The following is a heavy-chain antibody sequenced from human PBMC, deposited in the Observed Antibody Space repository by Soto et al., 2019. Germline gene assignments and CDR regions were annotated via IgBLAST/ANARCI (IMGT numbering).Heavy chain of an antibody. CDR3: ATVGIVVVVAERDDAFDI. CDR2: FDPEDGET. D-gene: IGHD2-15*01. J-gene: IGHJ3*02. Sequence: GASVKVSCKVSVYTLTELSMQWVRQAPGKGLEWMGGFDPEDGETIYAQKFQGRVTMTEDTSTDTAYMELSSLRSEDTAVYYCATVGIVVVVAERDDAFDIWGQGTMFTVSS. CDR1: VYTLTELS. V-gene: IGHV1-24*01.